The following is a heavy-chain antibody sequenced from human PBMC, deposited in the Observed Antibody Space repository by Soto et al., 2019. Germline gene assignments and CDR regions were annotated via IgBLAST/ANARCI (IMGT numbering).Heavy chain of an antibody. CDR1: VGSISSGYY. CDR2: IYYSGNT. Sequence: SETLSLTCTVSVGSISSGYYWSWIRQYPGKGLEWIGYIYYSGNTYYNPSLKSRVSISLDTSKSQFSLKLDSVTAADTAVYYCARDAAVALVVPNSMDAWGQRTTGTV. CDR3: ARDAAVALVVPNSMDA. J-gene: IGHJ6*02. V-gene: IGHV4-31*03. D-gene: IGHD3-3*02.